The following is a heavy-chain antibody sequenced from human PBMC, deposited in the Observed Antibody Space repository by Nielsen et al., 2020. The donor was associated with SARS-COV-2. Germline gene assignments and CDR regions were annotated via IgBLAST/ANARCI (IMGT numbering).Heavy chain of an antibody. CDR1: GGSISLNY. D-gene: IGHD7-27*01. CDR3: ARDTGVDIDY. J-gene: IGHJ4*02. V-gene: IGHV4-59*01. CDR2: IYDNGKG. Sequence: SGTLSLTCTVSGGSISLNYWTWIRQPPGKGLEWIGYIYDNGKGNSNPSLKSRVTISGDMSNNQFSLHLTSVTAADTAVYYCARDTGVDIDYWGQGIQVTVSS.